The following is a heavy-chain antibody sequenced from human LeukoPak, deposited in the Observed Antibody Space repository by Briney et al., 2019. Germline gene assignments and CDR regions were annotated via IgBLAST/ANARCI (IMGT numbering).Heavy chain of an antibody. J-gene: IGHJ5*02. CDR1: GYTSSSYL. D-gene: IGHD3-10*01. CDR2: KKLDGSEK. V-gene: IGHV3-7*03. Sequence: PGGSLRLSCAESGYTSSSYLMNWVRQAPGEGLEWVANKKLDGSEKYYVDSVKGRFTISRDNSKNTLYLQMNSLRAEDTAVYYCAKERYYYGSGSENWFDPWGQGTLVTVSS. CDR3: AKERYYYGSGSENWFDP.